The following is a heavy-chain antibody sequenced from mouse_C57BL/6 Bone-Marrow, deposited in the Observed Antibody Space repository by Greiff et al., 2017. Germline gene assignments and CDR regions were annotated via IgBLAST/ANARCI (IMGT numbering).Heavy chain of an antibody. CDR3: TTRQVRLHGFAY. D-gene: IGHD3-2*02. CDR2: FDPENGGT. CDR1: GFTITDDY. J-gene: IGHJ3*01. V-gene: IGHV14-4*01. Sequence: EVQLQQSGAELVRPGASVKLSCTASGFTITDDYMHWVKQRPEQGLEWIGWFDPENGGTEYASNFKGKATITADTSSNTAYLLLSSLTSDDTAVYYCTTRQVRLHGFAYWGQGTPVTVSA.